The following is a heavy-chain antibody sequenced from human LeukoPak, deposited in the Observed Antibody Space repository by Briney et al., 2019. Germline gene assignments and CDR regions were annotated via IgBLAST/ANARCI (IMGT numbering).Heavy chain of an antibody. J-gene: IGHJ4*02. CDR2: ISWNSGSI. CDR1: GLTFDDYA. V-gene: IGHV3-9*03. Sequence: PGRSLRLSCAASGLTFDDYAMHWVRQAPGKGLEWVSGISWNSGSIGYADSVKGRFTISRDNAKNSQYLQMNSLRAEDMALYYCAKAGYCSSTSCYFDYWGQGTLVTVSS. D-gene: IGHD2-2*01. CDR3: AKAGYCSSTSCYFDY.